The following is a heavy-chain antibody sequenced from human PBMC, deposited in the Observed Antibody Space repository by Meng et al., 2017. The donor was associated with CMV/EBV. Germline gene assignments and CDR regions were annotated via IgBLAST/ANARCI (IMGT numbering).Heavy chain of an antibody. CDR3: TGGANWGSPFDH. J-gene: IGHJ4*02. CDR1: GDTSRTYA. D-gene: IGHD7-27*01. V-gene: IGHV1-69*01. CDR2: IITFYHTS. Sequence: SGDTSRTYALSWVRQAPRQGLEWMGGIITFYHTSYYAQKFQDRVIFTSDEATKTVYMELRGLRSEDTAVYFCTGGANWGSPFDHWGQGALVTVSS.